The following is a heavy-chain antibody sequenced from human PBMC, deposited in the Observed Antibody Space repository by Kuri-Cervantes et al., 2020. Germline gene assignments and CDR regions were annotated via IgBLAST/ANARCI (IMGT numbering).Heavy chain of an antibody. V-gene: IGHV1-2*02. D-gene: IGHD3-3*01. CDR1: GYTFIDYY. Sequence: ASVKVSCKASGYTFIDYYMHWARQAPGQGLEWMGWINPNSGVTMYAQNFQGRVTMTRDTSISTAYMELSSLRSEDTAVYYCAREVKAYDNFWSGYTHPYYYYYMDVWGKGTTVTVSS. CDR3: AREVKAYDNFWSGYTHPYYYYYMDV. J-gene: IGHJ6*03. CDR2: INPNSGVT.